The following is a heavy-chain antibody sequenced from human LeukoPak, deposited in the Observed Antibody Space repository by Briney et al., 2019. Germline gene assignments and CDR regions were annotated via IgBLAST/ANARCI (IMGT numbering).Heavy chain of an antibody. Sequence: SETLSLTCTVSGGSISSGGYYWSWIRQHPGKGLEWIGYIYYSGSTYYNLSLKSRVTISVDTSKNQFSLKLSSVTAADTAVSYCARELYYYDSSGYYGYFDYWGQGTLVTVSS. CDR3: ARELYYYDSSGYYGYFDY. J-gene: IGHJ4*02. CDR1: GGSISSGGYY. D-gene: IGHD3-22*01. CDR2: IYYSGST. V-gene: IGHV4-31*03.